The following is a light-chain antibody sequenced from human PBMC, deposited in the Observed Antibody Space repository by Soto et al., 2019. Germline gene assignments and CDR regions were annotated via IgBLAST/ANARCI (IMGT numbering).Light chain of an antibody. CDR2: DVS. CDR3: QHYGGSFI. J-gene: IGKJ3*01. CDR1: QSVDSY. V-gene: IGKV3-20*01. Sequence: EIVLTQFPAALSVSPGERATLSCWASQSVDSYLAWYQQKPGQAPRLLIYDVSNRATGIPARFSGSGSGTDFTLTISRLEPEDFAVYYCQHYGGSFIFGPGTKVDIK.